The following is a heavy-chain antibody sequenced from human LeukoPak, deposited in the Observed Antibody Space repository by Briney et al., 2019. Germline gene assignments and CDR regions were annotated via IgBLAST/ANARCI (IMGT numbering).Heavy chain of an antibody. CDR1: GFTFDNYA. CDR2: LSWDSVTI. Sequence: SLRLSCAASGFTFDNYAIHWVRQAPGKGLEWVSGLSWDSVTIGYADSVKGRFTISRDNAKNSLYLQMNSLRAEDTALYFCAETFPHYYYMDVWGKGTTVTVSS. J-gene: IGHJ6*03. V-gene: IGHV3-9*01. CDR3: AETFPHYYYMDV. D-gene: IGHD2/OR15-2a*01.